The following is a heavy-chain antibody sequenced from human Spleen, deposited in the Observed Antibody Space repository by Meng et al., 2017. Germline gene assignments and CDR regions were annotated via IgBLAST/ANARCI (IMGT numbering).Heavy chain of an antibody. CDR1: GGSFSDYY. CDR2: INHSGST. J-gene: IGHJ4*02. D-gene: IGHD4-11*01. Sequence: QVQLPQVGAGLFKPSETLSLPCVGSGGSFSDYYWSWIRQPPGKGLEWIGEINHSGSTNYNPSLESRATISVDTSQNNLSLKLSSVTAADSAVYYCARGPTTMAHDFDYWGQGTLVTVFS. V-gene: IGHV4-34*01. CDR3: ARGPTTMAHDFDY.